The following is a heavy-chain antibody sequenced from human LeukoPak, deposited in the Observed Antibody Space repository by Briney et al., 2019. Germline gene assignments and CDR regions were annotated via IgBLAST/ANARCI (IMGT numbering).Heavy chain of an antibody. CDR1: GVSLTTYY. D-gene: IGHD2-15*01. CDR2: ISYTGST. J-gene: IGHJ4*02. Sequence: SETLSLTCTVSGVSLTTYYWTWIRQPPGKGLEFIGYISYTGSTSYSPSLKSRVTISLDTSKNQFSLKLTSVTAADTAVYYCARHYCGGSCKPDYWGQGTLVTVSS. V-gene: IGHV4-59*08. CDR3: ARHYCGGSCKPDY.